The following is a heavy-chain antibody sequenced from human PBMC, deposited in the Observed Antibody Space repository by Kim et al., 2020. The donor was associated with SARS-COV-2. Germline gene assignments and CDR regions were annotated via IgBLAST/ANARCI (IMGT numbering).Heavy chain of an antibody. D-gene: IGHD2-15*01. V-gene: IGHV4-34*01. J-gene: IGHJ4*02. Sequence: TNYNPSLKSRVTISVDTSKNQFSLKLSSVTAADTAVYYCARARFGGPFYYWGQGTLVTVSS. CDR2: T. CDR3: ARARFGGPFYY.